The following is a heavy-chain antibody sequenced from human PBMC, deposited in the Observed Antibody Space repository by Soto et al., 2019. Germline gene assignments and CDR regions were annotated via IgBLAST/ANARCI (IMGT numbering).Heavy chain of an antibody. V-gene: IGHV1-69*02. J-gene: IGHJ4*02. Sequence: QVQLVQSGAEVKKPGSSVKVSCTASGGTFNSYTLNWVRQAPGQRLGGVGRVNPIVGMSTSASKFQGRVTMTADKSTSKAYMDLTGLKSEDTAVYYCATSYGSGSTHFDSWGQGTLVTVSS. D-gene: IGHD3-10*01. CDR2: VNPIVGMS. CDR3: ATSYGSGSTHFDS. CDR1: GGTFNSYT.